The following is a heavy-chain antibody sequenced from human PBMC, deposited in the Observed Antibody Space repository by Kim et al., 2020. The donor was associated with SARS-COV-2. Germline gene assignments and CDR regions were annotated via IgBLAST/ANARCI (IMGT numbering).Heavy chain of an antibody. Sequence: ASVKGRFTISRDNSKNTLYLQMNSLRAEDTAVYYCANLFMTTVVTRWFDPWGQGTLVTVSS. CDR3: ANLFMTTVVTRWFDP. J-gene: IGHJ5*02. D-gene: IGHD4-17*01. V-gene: IGHV3-23*01.